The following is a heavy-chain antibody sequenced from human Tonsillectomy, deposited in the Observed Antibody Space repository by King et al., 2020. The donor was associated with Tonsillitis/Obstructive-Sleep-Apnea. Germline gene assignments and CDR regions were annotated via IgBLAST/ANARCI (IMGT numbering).Heavy chain of an antibody. V-gene: IGHV4-34*01. CDR1: GGSFSGHY. CDR3: ARGMNYYSSGSDPPPLPYYYMDV. Sequence: VQLQQWGAGLLKPSETLSLTCAVYGGSFSGHYWSWIRQPPGKGLEWIGEINHSGSTNYNPSLKRRVTISVDTSKNQFSLKVRSVTAADTAVYYCARGMNYYSSGSDPPPLPYYYMDVWGKGTTVTVSS. J-gene: IGHJ6*03. D-gene: IGHD3-10*01. CDR2: INHSGST.